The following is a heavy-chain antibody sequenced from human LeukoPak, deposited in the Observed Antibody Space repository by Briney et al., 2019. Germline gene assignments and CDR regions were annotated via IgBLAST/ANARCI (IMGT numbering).Heavy chain of an antibody. J-gene: IGHJ4*02. V-gene: IGHV1-46*01. CDR1: GYTFSSYY. CDR3: ARDRRYDSSGYSLDY. CDR2: INPSGGST. D-gene: IGHD3-22*01. Sequence: ASVKVSCKASGYTFSSYYMHWVRRAPGQGLEWMGIINPSGGSTNYAQKFQGRVTMTRDTSTSTVYMELSSLRSEDTAVYYCARDRRYDSSGYSLDYWGRGTLVTVSS.